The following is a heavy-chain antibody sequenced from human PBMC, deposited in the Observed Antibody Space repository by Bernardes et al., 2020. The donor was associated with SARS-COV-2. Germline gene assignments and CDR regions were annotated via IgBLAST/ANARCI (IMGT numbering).Heavy chain of an antibody. CDR2: LSGDGTNT. V-gene: IGHV3-74*01. J-gene: IGHJ6*02. CDR1: GFTVSSYW. Sequence: GGSLRLSCAASGFTVSSYWMHWVRQAPGEGLVWVSRLSGDGTNTIYADSVKGRFTISSDRSKNTLYLQMNSLRVEDMGVYYCARKTGNDYGMDVWGQGTTVAVSS. D-gene: IGHD1-1*01. CDR3: ARKTGNDYGMDV.